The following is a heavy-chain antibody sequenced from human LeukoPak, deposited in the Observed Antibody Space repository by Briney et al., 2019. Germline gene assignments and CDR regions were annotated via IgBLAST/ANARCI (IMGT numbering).Heavy chain of an antibody. CDR3: ARDIVGYSSGPRCLDY. J-gene: IGHJ4*02. CDR2: INPNSGGT. D-gene: IGHD6-19*01. CDR1: GYTFTGYY. Sequence: GESLKVSCKASGYTFTGYYMHWVRQAPGQGLEWMAWINPNSGGTNYAQKFQGRVTMTRDTSISTAYMELSRLRSDDTAVYYCARDIVGYSSGPRCLDYWGQGTLVTVSS. V-gene: IGHV1-2*02.